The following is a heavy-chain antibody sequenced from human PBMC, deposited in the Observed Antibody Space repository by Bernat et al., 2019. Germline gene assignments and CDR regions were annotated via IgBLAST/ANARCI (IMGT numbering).Heavy chain of an antibody. D-gene: IGHD1-26*01. V-gene: IGHV1-18*01. CDR1: GYTFTSYG. J-gene: IGHJ4*02. CDR2: ISAYNGNT. Sequence: QVQLVQSGAEVKKPGASVKVSCKASGYTFTSYGISWVRQAPGQGLEWMGWISAYNGNTNYAQKLQGRGTMTTDKSTSTAYMELRDLRSDDTAVYYWARDQGKVGAKFDHWGQGTLVTGPS. CDR3: ARDQGKVGAKFDH.